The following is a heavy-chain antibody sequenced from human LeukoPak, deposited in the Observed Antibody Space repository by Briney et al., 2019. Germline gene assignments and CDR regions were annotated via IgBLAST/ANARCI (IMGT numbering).Heavy chain of an antibody. D-gene: IGHD6-19*01. CDR3: ARAQLGEQWREYYFDY. J-gene: IGHJ4*02. V-gene: IGHV1-46*01. CDR2: INPSGGST. Sequence: ASVKVSCKASGYTFTSYYMHWVRQAPGQGLEWMGIINPSGGSTSYAQKFRGRVTMTRDMSTSTVYMELSSLRSEDTAVYYCARAQLGEQWREYYFDYWGQGTLVTVSS. CDR1: GYTFTSYY.